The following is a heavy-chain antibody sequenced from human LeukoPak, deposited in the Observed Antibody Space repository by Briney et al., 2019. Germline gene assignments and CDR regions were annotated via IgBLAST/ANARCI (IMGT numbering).Heavy chain of an antibody. V-gene: IGHV3-21*06. CDR3: VRDGDAYNFDC. CDR1: GFTFSSYS. D-gene: IGHD5-24*01. J-gene: IGHJ4*02. CDR2: ISGSGLDT. Sequence: GGSLRLSSAASGFTFSSYSMNWVRQAPGKGLEWVSAISGSGLDTYYADSVRGRFTISRDNARNTLYLQMNSLRAEDTAIYYCVRDGDAYNFDCWGQGTLVTVSS.